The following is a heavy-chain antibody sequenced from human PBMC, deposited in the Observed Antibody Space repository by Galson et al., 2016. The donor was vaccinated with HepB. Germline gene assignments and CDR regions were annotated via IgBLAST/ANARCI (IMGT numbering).Heavy chain of an antibody. V-gene: IGHV3-15*01. CDR2: IKSKSDGGAT. CDR3: TTINYHDSSGNYRGY. CDR1: GFTLRNTW. J-gene: IGHJ4*02. Sequence: SLRLSCAASGFTLRNTWMSWVRQAPGKGLEYVGRIKSKSDGGATDSATPVKGRFIISRDDSKNTLYLQMNSLITEDTAVYYCTTINYHDSSGNYRGYWGQGTLVTVSS. D-gene: IGHD3-22*01.